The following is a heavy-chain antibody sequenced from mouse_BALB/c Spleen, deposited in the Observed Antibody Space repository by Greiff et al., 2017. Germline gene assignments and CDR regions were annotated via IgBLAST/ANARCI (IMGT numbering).Heavy chain of an antibody. D-gene: IGHD1-1*01. CDR3: ARSGSYYGSFYAMDY. CDR2: IYPGDGDT. J-gene: IGHJ4*01. V-gene: IGHV1-80*01. Sequence: QVQLQQSGAELVRPGSSVKISCKASGYAFSSYWMNWVKQRPGQGLEWIGQIYPGDGDTNYNGKFKGKATLTADKSSSTAYMQLSSLTSEDSAVYFCARSGSYYGSFYAMDYWGQGTSVTVSS. CDR1: GYAFSSYW.